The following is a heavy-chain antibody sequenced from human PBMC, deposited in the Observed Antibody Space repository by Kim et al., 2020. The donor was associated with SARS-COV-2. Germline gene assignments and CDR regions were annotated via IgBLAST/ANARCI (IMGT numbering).Heavy chain of an antibody. CDR2: ISGSGGST. Sequence: GGSLRLSCAASGFTFSSYAMSWVRQAPGKGLEWVSAISGSGGSTYYADSVKGRFTISRDNSKNTLYLQMNSLRAEDTAVYYCAKAGRGNVLRFLEWLTKWSLDYWGQGTLVTVSS. J-gene: IGHJ4*02. CDR1: GFTFSSYA. D-gene: IGHD3-3*01. V-gene: IGHV3-23*01. CDR3: AKAGRGNVLRFLEWLTKWSLDY.